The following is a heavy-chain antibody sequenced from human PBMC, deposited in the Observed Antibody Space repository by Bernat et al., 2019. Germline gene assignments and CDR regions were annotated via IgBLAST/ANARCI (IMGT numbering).Heavy chain of an antibody. CDR3: AKDLTY. Sequence: QVQLVESGGGVVQPGRSLRLSCAASGFTFISYGMHWVRQAPGKGLEWVAVISYDGSNKYYADSVKGRFTISRDNSKNTLYLQMNSLRAEDTAVYYCAKDLTYWGQGTLVTVSS. V-gene: IGHV3-30*18. CDR1: GFTFISYG. J-gene: IGHJ4*02. CDR2: ISYDGSNK.